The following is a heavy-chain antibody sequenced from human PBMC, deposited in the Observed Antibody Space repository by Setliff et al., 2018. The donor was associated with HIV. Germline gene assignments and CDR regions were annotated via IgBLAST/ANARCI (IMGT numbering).Heavy chain of an antibody. Sequence: GESLKISCVASGFNFNDYSMHWVRQTPGKTLEWVSLISWDSGRTDYAVSVRGRFTISRDNSKNSLYLQMQSLRPEDTALYYCAKGTMNHDFLTGYSPFDSWGRGTQVTVSS. CDR2: ISWDSGRT. CDR1: GFNFNDYS. V-gene: IGHV3-43D*03. D-gene: IGHD3-9*01. CDR3: AKGTMNHDFLTGYSPFDS. J-gene: IGHJ4*02.